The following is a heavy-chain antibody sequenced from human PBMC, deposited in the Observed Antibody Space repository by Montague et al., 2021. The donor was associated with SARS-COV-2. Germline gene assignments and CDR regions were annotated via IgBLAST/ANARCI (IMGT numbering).Heavy chain of an antibody. CDR3: ARDRLHYGMDV. CDR2: ISSSSSYI. V-gene: IGHV3-21*01. Sequence: LRLSCAASGFTFSSYSMNWVRQAPGKGLEWVSSISSSSSYIYYADSVKGRFTISRDNAKNSLYLQMNSLRAEDTAVYYCARDRLHYGMDVWGQGTTVTVSS. CDR1: GFTFSSYS. D-gene: IGHD2-15*01. J-gene: IGHJ6*02.